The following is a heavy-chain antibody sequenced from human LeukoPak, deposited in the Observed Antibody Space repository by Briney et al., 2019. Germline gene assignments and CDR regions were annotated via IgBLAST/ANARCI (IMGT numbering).Heavy chain of an antibody. J-gene: IGHJ4*02. CDR2: IFDGTT. V-gene: IGHV3-53*01. Sequence: PGGSLRLSCAASGFIVSHNYMTWVRQAPGKGLEWISVIFDGTTYYADSVKGRFTISRDQANNTLYLQMNTLRDEDTAVYYCAKASFYYDSSGAPVYYFDYWGQGTLVTVSS. CDR1: GFIVSHNY. CDR3: AKASFYYDSSGAPVYYFDY. D-gene: IGHD3-22*01.